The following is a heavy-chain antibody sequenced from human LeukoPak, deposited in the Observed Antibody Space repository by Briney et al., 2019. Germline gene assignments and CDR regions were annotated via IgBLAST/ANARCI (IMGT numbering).Heavy chain of an antibody. Sequence: ASVKVSCKASGYTFTGYYIHRVRQAPGQGLEYMGWIIPNSGATNYAQKFQGRVTMTRGTSISTAYLELSRLRSDDTAVYYCARGPSEYFDFIIGYDYWGQGTLVTVSS. D-gene: IGHD3-3*01. CDR3: ARGPSEYFDFIIGYDY. V-gene: IGHV1-2*02. CDR1: GYTFTGYY. CDR2: IIPNSGAT. J-gene: IGHJ4*02.